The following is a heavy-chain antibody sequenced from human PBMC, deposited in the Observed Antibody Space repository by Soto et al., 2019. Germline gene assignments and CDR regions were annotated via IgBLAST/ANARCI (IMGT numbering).Heavy chain of an antibody. CDR3: ARALTTVTLFHP. V-gene: IGHV4-31*03. CDR2: FYYSGST. J-gene: IGHJ5*02. CDR1: GGSISSGGYY. D-gene: IGHD4-17*01. Sequence: QVQLQESGPGLVKPSQTLSLTCTVSGGSISSGGYYWIWIRQHPGKGLEWVGYFYYSGSTHYNPSLKIRFTLSVDTSKNQFSLKLSSVTAADTAVYYCARALTTVTLFHPRGQGTLVTVSS.